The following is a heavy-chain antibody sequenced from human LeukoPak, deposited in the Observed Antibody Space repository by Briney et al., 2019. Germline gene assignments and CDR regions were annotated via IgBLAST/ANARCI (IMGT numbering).Heavy chain of an antibody. CDR3: VASAYTYTGA. J-gene: IGHJ5*02. V-gene: IGHV3-7*01. CDR2: IKQDGSQE. Sequence: GGSLRLSCAASRFTLSTYWMSWVRQAPGKGLEWVAHIKQDGSQEYYVDSVKGRFTISRDNAKTSLYLQMKSVRVEDTAVYFCVASAYTYTGAWGQGTLVTVSS. D-gene: IGHD3-16*01. CDR1: RFTLSTYW.